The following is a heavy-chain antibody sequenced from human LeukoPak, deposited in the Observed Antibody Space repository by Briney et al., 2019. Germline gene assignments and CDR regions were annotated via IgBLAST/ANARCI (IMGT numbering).Heavy chain of an antibody. V-gene: IGHV3-23*01. CDR1: GFTFSSYS. CDR3: AKAFRAYGSSSYSSFDF. J-gene: IGHJ3*01. Sequence: GGSLRLSCAASGFTFSSYSMNWVRQAPGKGLEWVSAVSYSAGSTYYADSVKGRFTISRDDSNNMLYLQMNRLRAEDTAVYYCAKAFRAYGSSSYSSFDFWGQGTMVTVSS. D-gene: IGHD6-6*01. CDR2: VSYSAGST.